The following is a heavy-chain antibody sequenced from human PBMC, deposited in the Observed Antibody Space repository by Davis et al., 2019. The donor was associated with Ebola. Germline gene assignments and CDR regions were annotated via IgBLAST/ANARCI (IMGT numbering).Heavy chain of an antibody. CDR3: ARGGMIVENWFDP. Sequence: ASVKVSCKASGYTFTGYYMHWVRQAPGQGLEWMGWINPNSGGTNYAQKFQGRVTMTRDTSTSTVYMELSSLRSEDTAVYYCARGGMIVENWFDPWGQGTLVTVSS. J-gene: IGHJ5*02. V-gene: IGHV1-2*02. CDR2: INPNSGGT. D-gene: IGHD3-22*01. CDR1: GYTFTGYY.